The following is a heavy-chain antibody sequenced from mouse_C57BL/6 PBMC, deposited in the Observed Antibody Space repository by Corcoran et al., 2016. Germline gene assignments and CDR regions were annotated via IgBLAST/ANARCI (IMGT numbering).Heavy chain of an antibody. CDR3: ARSYGSSY. Sequence: QIQLVQSGPELKKPGETVKISCKASGYTFTIYGMSLVKQAPGKGLKWMGWINTYSGVPTYADDFKGRFSFSLETSASTAYLQINNLKNEDTATYVCARSYGSSYWGQCTTLTVSS. V-gene: IGHV9-3*01. J-gene: IGHJ2*01. CDR1: GYTFTIYG. D-gene: IGHD1-1*01. CDR2: INTYSGVP.